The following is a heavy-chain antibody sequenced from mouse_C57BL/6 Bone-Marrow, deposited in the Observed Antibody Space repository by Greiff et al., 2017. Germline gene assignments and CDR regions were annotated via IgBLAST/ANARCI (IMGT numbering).Heavy chain of an antibody. CDR2: IDPENGDT. CDR1: GFNIKDDY. V-gene: IGHV14-4*01. CDR3: TSFGYYGPRGLYAMDY. D-gene: IGHD2-1*01. J-gene: IGHJ4*01. Sequence: EVQLQESGAELVRPGASVKLSCTASGFNIKDDYMHWVKQRPEQGLEWIGWIDPENGDTEYASKFQGNATMTADTSSNTAYLQLSSLTSEDTAVYYMTSFGYYGPRGLYAMDYWGQGTTVTVSS.